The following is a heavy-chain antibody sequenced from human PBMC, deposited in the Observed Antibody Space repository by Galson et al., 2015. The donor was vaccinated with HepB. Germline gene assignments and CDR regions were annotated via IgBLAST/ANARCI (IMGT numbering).Heavy chain of an antibody. V-gene: IGHV3-30-3*01. CDR3: ARLGYSGYDYVPPYWFDP. CDR1: GFTFSSYA. Sequence: SLRLSCAASGFTFSSYAMHWVRQAPGKGLEWVAVISYDGSNKYYADSVKGRFTISRDNSKNTLYLQMNSLRAEDTAVYYCARLGYSGYDYVPPYWFDPWGQGTLVTVSS. D-gene: IGHD5-12*01. CDR2: ISYDGSNK. J-gene: IGHJ5*02.